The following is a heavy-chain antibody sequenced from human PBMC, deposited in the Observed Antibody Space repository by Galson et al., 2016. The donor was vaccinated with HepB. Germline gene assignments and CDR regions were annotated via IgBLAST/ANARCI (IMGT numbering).Heavy chain of an antibody. CDR1: GFTVSHHY. CDR2: IYSGGST. CDR3: ATRRADISRG. Sequence: CAASGFTVSHHYMSWVRQAPGKGLEWVSLIYSGGSTSYADSAKGRFTISRDNSKNTLYLQMNNLRAEDTAVYYCATRRADISRGWGQGTLVTVSS. D-gene: IGHD5-12*01. J-gene: IGHJ4*02. V-gene: IGHV3-66*01.